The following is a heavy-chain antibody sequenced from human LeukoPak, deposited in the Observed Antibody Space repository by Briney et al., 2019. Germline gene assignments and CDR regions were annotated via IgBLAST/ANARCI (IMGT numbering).Heavy chain of an antibody. CDR1: GGSISSYY. V-gene: IGHV4-59*01. CDR2: IYYSGST. CDR3: ARAPDANWFDP. J-gene: IGHJ5*02. Sequence: SETLSLTCTVSGGSISSYYWSWIRQPPGKGLEWIGYIYYSGSTNYNPSLKSRVTISVDTSKNQFSLKLSSVTAADTAVYYCARAPDANWFDPWGQGTLVTVSS.